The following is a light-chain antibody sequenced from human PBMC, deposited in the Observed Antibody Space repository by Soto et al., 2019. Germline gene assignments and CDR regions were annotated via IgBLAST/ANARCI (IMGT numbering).Light chain of an antibody. CDR1: ESVSTY. Sequence: EIVLTQSPATLSLSPWERATLSCRTTESVSTYLAWYQQKPGRAPRLLIYDASTRATGIPARFSGSGSGTEFTLTISSLKSEDFAVYYCQQYDNWPPITFGQGTRLEIK. CDR2: DAS. V-gene: IGKV3-15*01. J-gene: IGKJ5*01. CDR3: QQYDNWPPIT.